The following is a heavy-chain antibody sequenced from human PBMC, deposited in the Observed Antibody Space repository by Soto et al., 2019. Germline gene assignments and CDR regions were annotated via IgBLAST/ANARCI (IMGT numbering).Heavy chain of an antibody. D-gene: IGHD6-13*01. V-gene: IGHV4-59*01. Sequence: LSLTCTVSGGSISSYYWSWIRQPPGKGLEWVGYIYYSGSTNYNPSLKSRVTISVDTSKNQFSLKLSSVTAADTAVYYCAREYGYSSSWKYNWFDPWGQGTLVTVSS. CDR1: GGSISSYY. CDR2: IYYSGST. CDR3: AREYGYSSSWKYNWFDP. J-gene: IGHJ5*02.